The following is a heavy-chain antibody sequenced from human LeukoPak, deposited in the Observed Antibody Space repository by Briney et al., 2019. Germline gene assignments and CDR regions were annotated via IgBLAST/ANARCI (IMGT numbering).Heavy chain of an antibody. D-gene: IGHD6-13*01. CDR3: AHPSNGYSSSWYFDY. Sequence: SGPTLVKPTQTLTLTCTFSGFSLSTSGVGVGWVHQPPGKALEWLALIYWNDDKRYSPSLKSRLTITKDTSKNQVVLTMTNMDPVDTATYYCAHPSNGYSSSWYFDYWGQGTLVTVSS. CDR1: GFSLSTSGVG. J-gene: IGHJ4*02. CDR2: IYWNDDK. V-gene: IGHV2-5*01.